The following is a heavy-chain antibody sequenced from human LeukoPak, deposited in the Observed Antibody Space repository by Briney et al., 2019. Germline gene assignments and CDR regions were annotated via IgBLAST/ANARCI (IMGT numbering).Heavy chain of an antibody. J-gene: IGHJ4*02. CDR1: GFTFSSYE. CDR2: ISSSGSTI. D-gene: IGHD4-17*01. CDR3: ARDSRSDYGDYGGDY. Sequence: GGSLRLSCAASGFTFSSYEMNWVRQAPGKGLEWVSYISSSGSTIYYADSVKGRFTISRDNAKNSLYLQMNSLRAKDTAVYYCARDSRSDYGDYGGDYWGQGTLVTVSS. V-gene: IGHV3-48*03.